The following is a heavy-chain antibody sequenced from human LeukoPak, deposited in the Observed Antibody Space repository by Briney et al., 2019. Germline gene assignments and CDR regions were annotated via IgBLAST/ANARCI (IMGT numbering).Heavy chain of an antibody. D-gene: IGHD3-9*01. CDR2: ISSSSSHI. J-gene: IGHJ4*02. Sequence: PGGSLRLSCAASGFTFSSYWMSWVRQAPGKGLEWVSSISSSSSHIYYADSVKGRFTMSRDNAKNSLFLQMNSLRAEDTAVYYCARKVPYYDILTDDHPFDYWGQGTLVTVSS. CDR3: ARKVPYYDILTDDHPFDY. CDR1: GFTFSSYW. V-gene: IGHV3-21*01.